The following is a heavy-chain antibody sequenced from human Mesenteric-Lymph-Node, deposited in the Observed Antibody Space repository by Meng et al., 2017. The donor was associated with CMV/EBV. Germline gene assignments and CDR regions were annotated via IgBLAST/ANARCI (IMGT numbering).Heavy chain of an antibody. CDR1: WAGAACNSAA. J-gene: IGHJ4*02. CDR2: TYYRSKGYN. V-gene: IGHV6-1*01. Sequence: SWAGAACNSAAWDLIRQSPSRGIEWLGRTYYRSKGYNDYSVDVKSRISIIPDTTKNQFSLQLNSVTPEDTAVYYCSRDVTGDLQFDYWGQGTLVTVSS. CDR3: SRDVTGDLQFDY. D-gene: IGHD7-27*01.